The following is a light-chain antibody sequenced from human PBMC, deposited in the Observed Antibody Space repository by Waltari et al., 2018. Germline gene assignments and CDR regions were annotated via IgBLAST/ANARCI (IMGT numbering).Light chain of an antibody. Sequence: EIVMTQSPATLSVSPGERATLSCRASQSVNSNLAWYQQRLGQAPRLLIYGAFTRATGVPARFSGSGSGTEFTLTISSLQSEDLAVYYCQQYNNWYAFGQGTKLEIK. CDR2: GAF. V-gene: IGKV3-15*01. J-gene: IGKJ2*01. CDR1: QSVNSN. CDR3: QQYNNWYA.